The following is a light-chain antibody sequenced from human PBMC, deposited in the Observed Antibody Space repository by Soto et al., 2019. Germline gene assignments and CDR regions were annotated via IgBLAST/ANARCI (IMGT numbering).Light chain of an antibody. V-gene: IGKV4-1*01. CDR1: QSVLYSSNNKNY. CDR2: WAS. CDR3: QHYNDWPPAFT. Sequence: DIVMTQSPDSLAVSLGERATINCKSSQSVLYSSNNKNYLAWYQQKPGQPPKLLIYWASTRESGVPDRFSGSGSGTDFTLTISSLQAEDVAVYYCQHYNDWPPAFTFGPGTKVDL. J-gene: IGKJ3*01.